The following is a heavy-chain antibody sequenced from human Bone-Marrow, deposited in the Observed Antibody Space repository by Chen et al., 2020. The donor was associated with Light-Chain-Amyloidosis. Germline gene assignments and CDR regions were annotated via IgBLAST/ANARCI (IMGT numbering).Heavy chain of an antibody. CDR2: INHSGKS. V-gene: IGHV4-34*01. CDR3: ARGIDY. J-gene: IGHJ4*02. CDR1: GGSFNDYY. Sequence: QVHLQQWGAGLLKPSETLSLTCGVYGGSFNDYYMTWFRQPPGKGLEWIGEINHSGKSNLNPSLSGRVTMSIYAAKRQFSLEVTSLTAADTAMYYCARGIDYWGQGTLVTVSS.